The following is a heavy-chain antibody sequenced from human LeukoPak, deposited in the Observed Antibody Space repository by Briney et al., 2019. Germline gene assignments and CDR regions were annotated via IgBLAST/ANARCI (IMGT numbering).Heavy chain of an antibody. CDR2: ISSSSNTI. D-gene: IGHD6-13*01. J-gene: IGHJ2*01. V-gene: IGHV3-48*02. CDR3: ARSFSSSWSSWYFDL. CDR1: GFTFSSYA. Sequence: PSGGSLRLSCAASGFTFSSYAMNWVRQAPGKGLEWISFISSSSNTIYYADSVKGRFTSSRDNAKKSLWLQMNSLRDEDTAVYFCARSFSSSWSSWYFDLWGRGTLVTVSS.